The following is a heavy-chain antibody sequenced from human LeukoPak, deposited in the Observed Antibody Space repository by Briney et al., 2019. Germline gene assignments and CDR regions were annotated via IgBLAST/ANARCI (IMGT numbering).Heavy chain of an antibody. J-gene: IGHJ4*02. V-gene: IGHV1-69*05. CDR2: IIPIFGKA. CDR1: GDTFSSYA. CDR3: ASGPHYYGACY. Sequence: ASVKVSCKASGDTFSSYAISWVRQAPGQGLEWMGRIIPIFGKANYAQKFQGRVTITTDESTRTAYIELDSLRSEDTAVYYCASGPHYYGACYWGQGTLVTVSS. D-gene: IGHD3-10*01.